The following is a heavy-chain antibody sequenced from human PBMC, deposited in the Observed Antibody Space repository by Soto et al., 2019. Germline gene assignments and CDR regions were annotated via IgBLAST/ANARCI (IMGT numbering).Heavy chain of an antibody. J-gene: IGHJ4*02. CDR2: IYYSGST. Sequence: QVQLQESGPGLVKPSQTLSLTCTVSGGSISSGGYYWSWIRQHPGKGLEWIGYIYYSGSTYYNPSLKSRVTISVDTSKNQCSLKLSSVTAADTAVYYCARDGTPQYDSSGYYPRYYFDYWGQGTLVTVSS. CDR1: GGSISSGGYY. V-gene: IGHV4-31*03. D-gene: IGHD3-22*01. CDR3: ARDGTPQYDSSGYYPRYYFDY.